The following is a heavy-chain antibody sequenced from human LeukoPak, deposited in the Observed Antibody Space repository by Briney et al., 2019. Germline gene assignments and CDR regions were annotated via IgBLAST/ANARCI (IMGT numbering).Heavy chain of an antibody. D-gene: IGHD3-10*02. CDR1: GFTFTSYA. V-gene: IGHV3-23*01. CDR2: ISGGGAGA. Sequence: GGSLRLSCAASGFTFTSYAMNWVRQAPGKGREWVAFISGGGAGAMYADAAKGRFTISRDNSKNTLYLHMNTLRVEDTATYYCAKCSASYDNDALDMWGQGTVVIVSS. CDR3: AKCSASYDNDALDM. J-gene: IGHJ3*02.